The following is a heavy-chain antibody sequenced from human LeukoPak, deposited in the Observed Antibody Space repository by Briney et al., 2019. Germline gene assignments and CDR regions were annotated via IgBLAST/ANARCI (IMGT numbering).Heavy chain of an antibody. CDR1: GYTLTELS. Sequence: ASVKVSSKVSGYTLTELSMHWVRQAPGKGLEWMGGFDPEDGETIYAQKFRGRVTMTEDTSTDTAYMELSSLRSEDTAVYYCATALRYYYYGMDVWGQGTTVTVSS. V-gene: IGHV1-24*01. J-gene: IGHJ6*02. CDR3: ATALRYYYYGMDV. CDR2: FDPEDGET.